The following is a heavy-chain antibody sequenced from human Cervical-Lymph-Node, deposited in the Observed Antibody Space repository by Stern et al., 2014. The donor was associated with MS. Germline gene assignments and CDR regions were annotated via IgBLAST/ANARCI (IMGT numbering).Heavy chain of an antibody. CDR1: GGTFSSYA. V-gene: IGHV1-69*01. D-gene: IGHD2-15*01. Sequence: QVQLVESGAEVKKPGSSVKVSCKASGGTFSSYAISWVRQAPGQGLEWMGGIITIFGTANYAQKFQGRVTITADESTSTAYMELSSLRSEDTAVYYCARSYCSGGSCYPSYYYGMDVWGQGTTVTVSS. CDR3: ARSYCSGGSCYPSYYYGMDV. CDR2: IITIFGTA. J-gene: IGHJ6*02.